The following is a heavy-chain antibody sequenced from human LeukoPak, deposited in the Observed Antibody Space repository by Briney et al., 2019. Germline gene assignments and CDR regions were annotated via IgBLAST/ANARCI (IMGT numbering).Heavy chain of an antibody. CDR3: TTEIEYCSGSGCYYP. CDR2: IKSKADGGTT. CDR1: GLPFSNAR. Sequence: PGGSLRLSCAGSGLPFSNARMHWVRQAPGKGLEWVGRIKSKADGGTTDYAEPVKGRFTISRDDSRKTLHLQMNSLKTEDTAIYYCTTEIEYCSGSGCYYPWGQGTLVTVSS. J-gene: IGHJ5*02. V-gene: IGHV3-15*07. D-gene: IGHD2-15*01.